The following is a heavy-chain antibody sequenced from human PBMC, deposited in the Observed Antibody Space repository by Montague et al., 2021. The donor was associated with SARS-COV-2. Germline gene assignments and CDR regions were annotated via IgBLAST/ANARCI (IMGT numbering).Heavy chain of an antibody. J-gene: IGHJ4*02. CDR1: GGSINAYY. Sequence: SETLSLTCTVAGGSINAYYWTWTRQPPGKGLDWIGFLYYSGVTNYNPSLKSRVTMSLDTSKNQFSLRLSSVTAADTAVYYCARGGTRDIVLVPSALDYWGRGIPVTVSS. V-gene: IGHV4-59*08. D-gene: IGHD2-2*01. CDR2: LYYSGVT. CDR3: ARGGTRDIVLVPSALDY.